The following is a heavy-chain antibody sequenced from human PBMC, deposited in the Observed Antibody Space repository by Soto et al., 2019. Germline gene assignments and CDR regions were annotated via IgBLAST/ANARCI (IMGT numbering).Heavy chain of an antibody. Sequence: EVQLLESGGGLVQPGGSLRLSCEASGFTFTRYTMSWFRQAPGKGLEWVSGISASGGGTYYADSVKGRFTISRNNSKNTLYLQMNSLRAEDTAIYYCARVLGDKWFDPWGQGTLVTVSS. J-gene: IGHJ5*02. CDR2: ISASGGGT. D-gene: IGHD1-26*01. CDR3: ARVLGDKWFDP. CDR1: GFTFTRYT. V-gene: IGHV3-23*01.